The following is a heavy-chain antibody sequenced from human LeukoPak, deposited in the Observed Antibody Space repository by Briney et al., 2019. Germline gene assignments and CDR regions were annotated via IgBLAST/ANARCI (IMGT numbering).Heavy chain of an antibody. CDR3: ARGRGGSGTPDGFDY. CDR2: ISNTGTTV. Sequence: GGSLRLSCAASGFIFSSFGLNWVRQAPGKGLEWVSYISNTGTTVYYADSVRGRFTFSRDNAKNSLYLQMNSLRAEDTAVYYCARGRGGSGTPDGFDYWGQGTLVTASS. V-gene: IGHV3-48*03. J-gene: IGHJ4*02. D-gene: IGHD6-19*01. CDR1: GFIFSSFG.